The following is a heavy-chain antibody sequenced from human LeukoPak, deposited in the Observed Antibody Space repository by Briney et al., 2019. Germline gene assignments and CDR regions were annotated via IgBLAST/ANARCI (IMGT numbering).Heavy chain of an antibody. CDR2: ISSSSSYI. CDR3: ARGDIVVVGKDYYYGMDV. V-gene: IGHV3-21*01. J-gene: IGHJ6*02. D-gene: IGHD2-15*01. Sequence: TGGSLRLSCAASGFTFSSYSMNWVRQAPGKGLEWVSSISSSSSYIYYADSVKGRFTISRDNAKNSLYLQMNSLRAEDTAVYYCARGDIVVVGKDYYYGMDVWGQGTTVTVSS. CDR1: GFTFSSYS.